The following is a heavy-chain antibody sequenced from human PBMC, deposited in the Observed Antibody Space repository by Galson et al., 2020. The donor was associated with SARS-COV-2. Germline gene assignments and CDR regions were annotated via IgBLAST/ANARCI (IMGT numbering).Heavy chain of an antibody. CDR1: GFTFSSYD. Sequence: GGSLRLSCAASGFTFSSYDMHWVRQATGKGLEWVSAIGTAGDTYYPGSVKGRFTISRENAKNSLYLQMNSLRAGDTAVYYCARAAIVVVPAATQLGYYYYYYMDVWGKGTTVTVSS. CDR2: IGTAGDT. J-gene: IGHJ6*03. D-gene: IGHD2-2*01. V-gene: IGHV3-13*01. CDR3: ARAAIVVVPAATQLGYYYYYYMDV.